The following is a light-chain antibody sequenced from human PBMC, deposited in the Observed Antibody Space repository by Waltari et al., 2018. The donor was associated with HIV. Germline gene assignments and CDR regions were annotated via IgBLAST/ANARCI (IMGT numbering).Light chain of an antibody. J-gene: IGLJ3*02. CDR3: CSYAGSYTLV. V-gene: IGLV2-11*01. Sequence: QSALTQPRSVSGSPGQSVTISCTGTSSDVRGSKYVSWYQQHPAKAPKLMIYDVTKRPSGVPDRFSGSKSVNTASLTISGLEAEDEADYYCCSYAGSYTLVFGGGTKLTVL. CDR2: DVT. CDR1: SSDVRGSKY.